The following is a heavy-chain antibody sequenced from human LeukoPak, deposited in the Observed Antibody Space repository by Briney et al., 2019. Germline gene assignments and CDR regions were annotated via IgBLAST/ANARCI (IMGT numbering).Heavy chain of an antibody. Sequence: SQTLSLTCAISGDSVSSNSAAWNWIRQSPSRGLGWLGRTYYRSKWYNDYAVSVKGRITINPDTSKNQFSLQQNSVTPEDTAVYYCARVGEQWLVFFDYWGQGTLVTVSS. D-gene: IGHD6-19*01. CDR3: ARVGEQWLVFFDY. V-gene: IGHV6-1*01. CDR1: GDSVSSNSAA. CDR2: TYYRSKWYN. J-gene: IGHJ4*02.